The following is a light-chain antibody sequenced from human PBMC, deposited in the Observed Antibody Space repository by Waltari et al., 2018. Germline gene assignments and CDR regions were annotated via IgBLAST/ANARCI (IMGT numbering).Light chain of an antibody. Sequence: QSVLTQPPSMSSAPGQKVTISCSGSSPNIGNNFVSWYRQLPGAAPELLIYDNTFRPTGIPARFSGSKSGTSATLGITGIRTGDEADYYCATWDTSLSAVLFGGGTKLTVL. V-gene: IGLV1-51*01. J-gene: IGLJ2*01. CDR2: DNT. CDR3: ATWDTSLSAVL. CDR1: SPNIGNNF.